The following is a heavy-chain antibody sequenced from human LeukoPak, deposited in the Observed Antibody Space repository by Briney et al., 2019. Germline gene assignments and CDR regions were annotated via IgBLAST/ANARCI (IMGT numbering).Heavy chain of an antibody. D-gene: IGHD3-9*01. V-gene: IGHV3-21*04. CDR3: AKSREYYDILTGLTRLDY. Sequence: GGSLRLSCAASGFTFSSYSMNWVRQAPGKGLEWVSSISSSSSYIYYADSVKGRFTISRDNAKNSLYLQMNSLRAEDTAVYYCAKSREYYDILTGLTRLDYWGQGTLVTVSS. CDR2: ISSSSSYI. CDR1: GFTFSSYS. J-gene: IGHJ4*02.